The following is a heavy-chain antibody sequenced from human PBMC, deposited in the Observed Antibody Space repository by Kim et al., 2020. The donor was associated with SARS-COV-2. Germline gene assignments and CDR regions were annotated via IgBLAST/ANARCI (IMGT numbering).Heavy chain of an antibody. Sequence: AVSVKSRITSNPDTSKNQFSRQLNSVTPEDTAVYYCARVLDIAAAGGFDYWGQGTLVTVSS. CDR3: ARVLDIAAAGGFDY. V-gene: IGHV6-1*01. D-gene: IGHD6-13*01. J-gene: IGHJ4*02.